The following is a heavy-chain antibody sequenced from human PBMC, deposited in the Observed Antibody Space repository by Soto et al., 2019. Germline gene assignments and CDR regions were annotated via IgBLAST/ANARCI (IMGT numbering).Heavy chain of an antibody. CDR3: ARRYSSSSGQYY. Sequence: SETLSLTCTVSGGSISSSSYYWGWIRQPPGKGLEWIGSIYYSGSTYYNPSLKSRVTISVDTSKNQFSLKLSSVTAADTAVYYCARRYSSSSGQYYWGQGTLVTVS. V-gene: IGHV4-39*01. J-gene: IGHJ4*02. CDR1: GGSISSSSYY. CDR2: IYYSGST. D-gene: IGHD6-6*01.